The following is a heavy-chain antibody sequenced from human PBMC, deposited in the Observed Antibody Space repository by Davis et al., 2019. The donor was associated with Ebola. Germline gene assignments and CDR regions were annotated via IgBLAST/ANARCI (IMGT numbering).Heavy chain of an antibody. V-gene: IGHV1-18*01. J-gene: IGHJ4*02. CDR3: ARDSGNYYGRY. D-gene: IGHD1-26*01. Sequence: ASVKVSCKASGYTFSTYGLNWVRQAPGQGLEWMGWISGYNGNTNYAQKLQGRVTMTRDTSISTAYMELSRLRSDDTAVYYCARDSGNYYGRYWGQGTLVTVSS. CDR2: ISGYNGNT. CDR1: GYTFSTYG.